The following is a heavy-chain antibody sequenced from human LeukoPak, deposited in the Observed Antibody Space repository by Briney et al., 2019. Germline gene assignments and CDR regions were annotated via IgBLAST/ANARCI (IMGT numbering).Heavy chain of an antibody. V-gene: IGHV3-21*01. Sequence: GGSLRLSCAASGFTFSSYSMTWVRQAPGKGLEWVSSISSSSSYIYYADSVKGRFTISRDNAKNSLYLQMNSLRAEDTAVYYCASDFSSGYYLDFDYWGQGTLVTVSS. J-gene: IGHJ4*02. CDR2: ISSSSSYI. D-gene: IGHD3-22*01. CDR1: GFTFSSYS. CDR3: ASDFSSGYYLDFDY.